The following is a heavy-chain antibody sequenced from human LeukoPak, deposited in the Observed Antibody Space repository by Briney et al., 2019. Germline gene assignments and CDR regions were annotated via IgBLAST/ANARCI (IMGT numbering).Heavy chain of an antibody. V-gene: IGHV3-48*04. CDR3: ARAESWIVGSFDAFDI. CDR1: GFTFSSYN. J-gene: IGHJ3*02. Sequence: PGGSLRLSCAASGFTFSSYNMDWVRQAPGKGLEWVSYISRSSNTIYYTDSVKGRFTISRDNTRNSLYLQMNSLRAEDTAVYYCARAESWIVGSFDAFDIWGQGTMVTVSS. CDR2: ISRSSNTI. D-gene: IGHD2-2*03.